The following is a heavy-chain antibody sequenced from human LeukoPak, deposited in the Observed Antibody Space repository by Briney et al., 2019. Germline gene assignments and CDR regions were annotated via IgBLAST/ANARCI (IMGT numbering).Heavy chain of an antibody. D-gene: IGHD3-22*01. J-gene: IGHJ4*02. Sequence: PSETLSLTCTVSGGSISSSSYYWGWIRQPPGKGLEWIGSIYYGGSTYYNPSLKSRVTISVDTSKNQFSLKLSSVTAADTAVYYCARDRYYDSSGYPLDYWGQGTLVTVSS. V-gene: IGHV4-39*07. CDR2: IYYGGST. CDR3: ARDRYYDSSGYPLDY. CDR1: GGSISSSSYY.